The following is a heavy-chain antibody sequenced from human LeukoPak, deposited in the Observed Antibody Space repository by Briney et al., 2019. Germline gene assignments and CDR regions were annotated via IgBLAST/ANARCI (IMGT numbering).Heavy chain of an antibody. Sequence: SETLAPTCAVSGGSISSSNWWSWVRQPPGKGLEWIGQIYHSGSTNYNPSLKSRVTISVDKSKNQFSLKLSSVTAADTAVYYCAREVLLWFGESKRFDYWGQGTLVTVSS. J-gene: IGHJ4*02. CDR2: IYHSGST. CDR3: AREVLLWFGESKRFDY. CDR1: GGSISSSNW. D-gene: IGHD3-10*01. V-gene: IGHV4-4*02.